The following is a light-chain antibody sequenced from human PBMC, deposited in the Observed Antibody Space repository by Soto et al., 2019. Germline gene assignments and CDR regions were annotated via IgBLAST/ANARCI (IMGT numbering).Light chain of an antibody. Sequence: DIQMTQSPSSLSASVGDRVTITCRASQSISSYINWYQQKPGKAPKLLIYAASSLQSGVPSRFSGSGSETEFTLTISSLQPEDFATYYCQQSYSTPPTWTFGQGTKVEIK. CDR3: QQSYSTPPTWT. CDR2: AAS. V-gene: IGKV1-39*01. J-gene: IGKJ1*01. CDR1: QSISSY.